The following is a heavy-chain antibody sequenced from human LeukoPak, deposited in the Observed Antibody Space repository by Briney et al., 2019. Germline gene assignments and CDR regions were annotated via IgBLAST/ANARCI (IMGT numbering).Heavy chain of an antibody. CDR1: GGSFSGYY. J-gene: IGHJ4*02. V-gene: IGHV4-34*01. D-gene: IGHD2-2*01. CDR3: ARLEGQDIVVVPAAYYFDY. CDR2: INHSGST. Sequence: SETLSLTCAVYGGSFSGYYWSWIRQPPGKGLEWIGEINHSGSTNYNPSLKSRVTISVDTSKNQFSLKLSSVTAADTAVYYCARLEGQDIVVVPAAYYFDYWGQGTLVTVSS.